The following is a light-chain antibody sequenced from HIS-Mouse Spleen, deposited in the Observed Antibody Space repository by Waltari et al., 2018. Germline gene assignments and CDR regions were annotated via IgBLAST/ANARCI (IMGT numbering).Light chain of an antibody. CDR1: SSDVGGYNY. J-gene: IGLJ2*01. CDR3: SSYTSSSTEV. V-gene: IGLV2-14*03. CDR2: DVS. Sequence: QSALTQPASVSGSPGQSITIPRTGTSSDVGGYNYVSWYQQHPGKAPKLMIYDVSNRPSGVSNRFSGSKSGNTASLTISGLQAEDEADYYCSSYTSSSTEVFGGGTKLTVL.